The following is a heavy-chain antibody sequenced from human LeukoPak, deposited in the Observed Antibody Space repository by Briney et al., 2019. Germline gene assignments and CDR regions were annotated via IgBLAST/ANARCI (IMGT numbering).Heavy chain of an antibody. CDR2: MNPNSGNT. V-gene: IGHV1-8*01. J-gene: IGHJ3*02. Sequence: ASVTVSCKASGYTFTSYDINWVRQATGQGLEWMGWMNPNSGNTGYAQKFQGRVTMTRDTSTSTVYMELSSLRSEDTAVYYCARAHDLSGNGYAFDIWGQGTMVTVSS. CDR1: GYTFTSYD. D-gene: IGHD3-10*01. CDR3: ARAHDLSGNGYAFDI.